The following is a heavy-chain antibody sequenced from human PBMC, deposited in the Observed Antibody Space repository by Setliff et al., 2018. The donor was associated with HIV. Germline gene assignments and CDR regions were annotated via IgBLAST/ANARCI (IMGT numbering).Heavy chain of an antibody. CDR3: ARSRAAGGYAMDV. J-gene: IGHJ6*02. CDR2: ISSSSSTI. V-gene: IGHV3-48*01. D-gene: IGHD6-13*01. Sequence: PGGSLRLSCAASGFTFSSYSMNWVRQAPGKGLEWVSYISSSSSTIYYADSVKGRFTISRDNAKNSLYLQMNSLRAEDTAVYYCARSRAAGGYAMDVWGQGTTVTVSS. CDR1: GFTFSSYS.